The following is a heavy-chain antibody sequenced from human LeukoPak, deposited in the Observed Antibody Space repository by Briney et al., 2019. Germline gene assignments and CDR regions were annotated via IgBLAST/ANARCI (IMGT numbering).Heavy chain of an antibody. V-gene: IGHV1-58*02. Sequence: GASVKVSCKASGFAFTSSAMQWVRQARGQRLEWIGWIVVGSGNTNYAQKFQERVTITRDMSTSTAYMELSSLRSEDTAVYYCAAEVGILTGYYHYGMDVWGQGTTVTVSS. CDR1: GFAFTSSA. CDR3: AAEVGILTGYYHYGMDV. J-gene: IGHJ6*02. D-gene: IGHD3-9*01. CDR2: IVVGSGNT.